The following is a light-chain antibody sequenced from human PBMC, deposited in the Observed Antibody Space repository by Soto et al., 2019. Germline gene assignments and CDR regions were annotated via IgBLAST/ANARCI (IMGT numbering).Light chain of an antibody. CDR3: SPKTTSITLEYV. J-gene: IGLJ1*01. CDR2: EVN. Sequence: QSVLTQPASVSGSPGQSITISCTGTSSDFGNYNLVSWYQQHPGKVPKLILFEVNKRPSGVSDRFSGSKSGNTDSLTISGLQAGDEADYYCSPKTTSITLEYVFGTGTKVTVL. CDR1: SSDFGNYNL. V-gene: IGLV2-14*02.